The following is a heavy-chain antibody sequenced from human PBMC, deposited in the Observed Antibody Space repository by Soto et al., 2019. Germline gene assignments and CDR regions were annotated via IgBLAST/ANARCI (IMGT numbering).Heavy chain of an antibody. CDR1: GFTLSNYW. CDR2: IKGDGSEK. J-gene: IGHJ3*02. CDR3: ARDLRYNWNLRAFDI. V-gene: IGHV3-7*01. Sequence: HPGGSLRLSCAASGFTLSNYWMSWARQAPGKGLEWVANIKGDGSEKYYVDSVKGRFTISRDNAKNSLYLQMNSLRAEDTAVYYCARDLRYNWNLRAFDIWGQGTMVTVSS. D-gene: IGHD1-20*01.